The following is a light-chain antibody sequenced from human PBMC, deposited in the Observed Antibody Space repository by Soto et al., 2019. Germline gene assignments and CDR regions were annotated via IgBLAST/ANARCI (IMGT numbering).Light chain of an antibody. CDR1: QSIYEK. CDR3: QQYNRWPLT. Sequence: EIVVTQSPATLSVSPGERVTLSCRASQSIYEKLAWYQQKPGQTPRLVIYDASTRATGTPGSFSGSGSWTEFTLTISSLQSEDFAVYYCQQYNRWPLTFGGGTKVDIK. J-gene: IGKJ4*01. V-gene: IGKV3-15*01. CDR2: DAS.